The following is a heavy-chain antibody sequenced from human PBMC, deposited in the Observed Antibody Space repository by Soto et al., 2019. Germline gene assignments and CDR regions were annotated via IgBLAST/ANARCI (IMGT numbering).Heavy chain of an antibody. Sequence: PGGSLRLSCAASGFTFSSYAMHWVRQAPGKGLEWVAVISYDGSNKYYADSVKGRFTISRDNSKNTLYLQMNSLRAEDTAVYYCARDSHEGYYYTCWFDPWGQGTLVTVSS. CDR1: GFTFSSYA. CDR2: ISYDGSNK. D-gene: IGHD3-22*01. J-gene: IGHJ5*02. V-gene: IGHV3-30-3*01. CDR3: ARDSHEGYYYTCWFDP.